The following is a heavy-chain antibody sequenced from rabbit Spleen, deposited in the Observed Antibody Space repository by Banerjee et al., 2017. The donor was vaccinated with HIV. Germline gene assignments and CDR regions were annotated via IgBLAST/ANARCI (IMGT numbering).Heavy chain of an antibody. CDR1: GFDFSDKA. CDR3: GRSYVGKAITSLNL. D-gene: IGHD4-2*01. Sequence: QEQLVESGGGPVQPEGSLTLTCKASGFDFSDKAVMCWVRQAPGKGLEWIGYIDPVFGITYYANWVNGRFSISRENAQNTVFLQMTSLTAADTATYFCGRSYVGKAITSLNLWGQGTLVTVS. V-gene: IGHV1S47*01. CDR2: IDPVFGIT. J-gene: IGHJ4*01.